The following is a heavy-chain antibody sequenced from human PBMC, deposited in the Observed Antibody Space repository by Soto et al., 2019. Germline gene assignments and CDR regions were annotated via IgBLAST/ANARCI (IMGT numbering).Heavy chain of an antibody. CDR3: ARQRDSSGYYYYYYGMDV. CDR2: IYYSGST. V-gene: IGHV4-39*01. Sequence: GSLRLSCTVSGGSISSSSYYWGWIRKPPGKGLEWIGSIYYSGSTYYNPSLKSRVTISVDTSKNQFSLKLSSVTAADTAVYYCARQRDSSGYYYYYYGMDVWGQGTTVTVSS. J-gene: IGHJ6*02. D-gene: IGHD3-22*01. CDR1: GGSISSSSYY.